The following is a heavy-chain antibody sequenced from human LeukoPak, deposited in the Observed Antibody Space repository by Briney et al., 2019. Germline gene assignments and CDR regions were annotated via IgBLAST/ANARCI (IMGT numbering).Heavy chain of an antibody. Sequence: GGSLRLSRAASGFTFSSYWMSWVRQAPGKGLKWVASIKQDGSEKYYVDSVKGRFTISRDNAKNSLYLQMNSLRAEDTAVYYCARGRLVLLDWGQGTLVTVSS. CDR2: IKQDGSEK. D-gene: IGHD2-21*01. CDR1: GFTFSSYW. V-gene: IGHV3-7*01. CDR3: ARGRLVLLD. J-gene: IGHJ4*02.